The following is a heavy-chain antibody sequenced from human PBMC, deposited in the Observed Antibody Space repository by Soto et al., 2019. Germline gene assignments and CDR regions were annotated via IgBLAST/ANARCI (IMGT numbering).Heavy chain of an antibody. CDR3: ARGRVTNYYYYGADV. J-gene: IGHJ6*02. D-gene: IGHD2-8*01. V-gene: IGHV4-34*02. Sequence: QVQLQQWGAGLLKPSETLSLTCAVSGEPFTDHFCTWLRQAPGKGMEWIGELNHGGRTSFNPYLQSRVTLSVDTSKNQVSLVLVSLTAADTGVYYCARGRVTNYYYYGADVWGQGTTVTVSS. CDR2: LNHGGRT. CDR1: GEPFTDHF.